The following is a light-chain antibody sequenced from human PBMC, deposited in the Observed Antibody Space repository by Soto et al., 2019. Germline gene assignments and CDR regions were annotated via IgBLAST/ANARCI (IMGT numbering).Light chain of an antibody. V-gene: IGKV1-39*01. CDR3: QQSYRSPRIT. J-gene: IGKJ3*01. Sequence: DIQMTQYPSSLPASVGDRVTITCRASQSISNYLHWFQQKPGKAPKLLIYGASSLHSGVPSRFSGRGSGTDFTLTISSLQPEDFATYYCQQSYRSPRITFGPGTKVEVK. CDR1: QSISNY. CDR2: GAS.